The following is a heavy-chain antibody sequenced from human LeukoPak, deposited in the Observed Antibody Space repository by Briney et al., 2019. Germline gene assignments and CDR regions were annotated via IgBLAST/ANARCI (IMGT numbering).Heavy chain of an antibody. Sequence: GGSLRLSCAASGFTFSSYSMNWVRQAPGEGLEWVSSISSSSSYIYYADSVKGRFTISRDNAKNSLYLQMNSLRAEDTAVYYCARDFSGLFDYWGQGTLVTVSS. CDR1: GFTFSSYS. J-gene: IGHJ4*02. D-gene: IGHD1-26*01. CDR2: ISSSSSYI. V-gene: IGHV3-21*01. CDR3: ARDFSGLFDY.